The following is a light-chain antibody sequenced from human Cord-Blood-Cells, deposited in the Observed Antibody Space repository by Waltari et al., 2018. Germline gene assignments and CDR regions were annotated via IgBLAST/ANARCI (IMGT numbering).Light chain of an antibody. V-gene: IGKV3-11*01. CDR2: DAS. J-gene: IGKJ4*01. Sequence: EIVLTQSTATLSLSPGERATLSCRASQSVSSYLAWYQQKPGQAPRLLIYDASNRATGIPARCSGSGSGTDFTLTISSLEPEDFAVYYCQQRSNWPPGLTFGGGTKVEIK. CDR1: QSVSSY. CDR3: QQRSNWPPGLT.